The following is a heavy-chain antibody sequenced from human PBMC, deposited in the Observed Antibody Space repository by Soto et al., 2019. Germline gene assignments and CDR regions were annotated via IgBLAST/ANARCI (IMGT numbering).Heavy chain of an antibody. CDR1: GFTFSDYY. J-gene: IGHJ4*02. V-gene: IGHV3-11*01. D-gene: IGHD4-17*01. CDR3: ARMDDYGDPFDY. Sequence: GGSLRLSCAASGFTFSDYYMSWIRQTPGKGLEWVSYISSSGSTIYYADSVKGRFTISRDNAKNSLYLQMNSLRAEDTAVYYCARMDDYGDPFDYWGQGTLVTVSS. CDR2: ISSSGSTI.